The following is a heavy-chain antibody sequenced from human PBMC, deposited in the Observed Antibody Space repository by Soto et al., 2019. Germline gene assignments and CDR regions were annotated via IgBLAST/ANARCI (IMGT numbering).Heavy chain of an antibody. Sequence: EVQLVESGGGLVQPGRSLRLSCAASGFTLSSYWMNLVRLAPGKGLEWVANIKQDGSQKNYVDSVKGRFTISRDNAKNSLYLQMSSLRAKDTAVYYCMTSVTTNDYWGQGTLVTVSS. D-gene: IGHD4-17*01. CDR2: IKQDGSQK. J-gene: IGHJ4*02. CDR3: MTSVTTNDY. V-gene: IGHV3-7*01. CDR1: GFTLSSYW.